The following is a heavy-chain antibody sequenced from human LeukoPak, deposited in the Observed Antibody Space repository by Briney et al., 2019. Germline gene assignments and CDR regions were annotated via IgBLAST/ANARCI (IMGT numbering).Heavy chain of an antibody. CDR3: ARVYYYGSGSYYNGYYFDY. D-gene: IGHD3-10*01. CDR1: GDSISSGDYY. V-gene: IGHV4-61*02. CDR2: IYTSGST. Sequence: PSETLSLTCTVSGDSISSGDYYWSWIRQPAGKGLEWIGRIYTSGSTNYNPSLKSRVTTSVDTSKNQFSLKLSSVTAADTAVYYCARVYYYGSGSYYNGYYFDYWGQGTLVTVSS. J-gene: IGHJ4*02.